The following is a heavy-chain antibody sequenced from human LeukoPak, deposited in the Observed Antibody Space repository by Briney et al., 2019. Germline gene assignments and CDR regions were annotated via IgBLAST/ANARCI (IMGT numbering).Heavy chain of an antibody. J-gene: IGHJ4*02. D-gene: IGHD1-14*01. CDR2: IHHSGST. V-gene: IGHV4-59*02. Sequence: PSETLSLTCTVSGDSVSDYYWNWIRQPPGKGPERIGYIHHSGSTNNNPSLRSRVTMSVDTSKNQFSLDLISVTSADTAVYYCARWDDRNHHFDCWGQGTLVTVSA. CDR1: GDSVSDYY. CDR3: ARWDDRNHHFDC.